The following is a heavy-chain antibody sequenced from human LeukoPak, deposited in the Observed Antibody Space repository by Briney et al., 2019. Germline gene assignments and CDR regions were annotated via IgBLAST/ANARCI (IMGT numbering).Heavy chain of an antibody. CDR1: GFTFSSYA. D-gene: IGHD6-19*01. Sequence: GGSLRLSCAASGFTFSSYAMHWVRQAPGKGLEWVAVISYDGSNKYYADSVKGRFTISRDNSKNTLYLQMNSLRAEDTAVYYCARAGAAVAGTGSYYYYGMDVWGQGTTVTVSS. CDR2: ISYDGSNK. CDR3: ARAGAAVAGTGSYYYYGMDV. J-gene: IGHJ6*02. V-gene: IGHV3-30-3*01.